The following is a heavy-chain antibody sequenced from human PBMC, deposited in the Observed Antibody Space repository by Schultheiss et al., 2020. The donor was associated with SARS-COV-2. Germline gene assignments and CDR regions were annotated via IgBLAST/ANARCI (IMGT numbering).Heavy chain of an antibody. J-gene: IGHJ3*02. CDR1: GYSISSGGYY. Sequence: SETLSLTCAVSGYSISSGGYYWSWIRQHPGKGLEWIGYIYYSGSTYYNPSLKSRVTISVDTSKNQFSLKLSSVTAADTAVYYCARVLGYCSGGSCYRWAFDIWGQGTMVTVSS. CDR3: ARVLGYCSGGSCYRWAFDI. V-gene: IGHV4-31*11. D-gene: IGHD2-15*01. CDR2: IYYSGST.